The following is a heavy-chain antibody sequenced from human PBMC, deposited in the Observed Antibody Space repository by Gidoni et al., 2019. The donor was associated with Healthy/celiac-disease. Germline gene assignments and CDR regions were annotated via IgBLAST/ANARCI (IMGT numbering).Heavy chain of an antibody. Sequence: EVQLLESGGGLVQPGGSLRLSCAASGFPFSSYAMSWVRQAPGKGLEWVSAISGSGGSTYYADSVKGRFTSSRDNSKNTLYLQRNSLRAEDTAVYYCAKMLGAVAGRTIDYWGQGTLVTVSS. D-gene: IGHD6-19*01. J-gene: IGHJ4*02. CDR2: ISGSGGST. V-gene: IGHV3-23*01. CDR3: AKMLGAVAGRTIDY. CDR1: GFPFSSYA.